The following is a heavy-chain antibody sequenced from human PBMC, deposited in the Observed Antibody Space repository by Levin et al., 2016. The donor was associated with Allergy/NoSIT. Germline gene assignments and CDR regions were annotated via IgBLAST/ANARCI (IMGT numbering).Heavy chain of an antibody. CDR2: ISYDGSNK. Sequence: WIRQPPGKGLEWVAVISYDGSNKYYADSVKGRFTISRDNSKNTLYLQMNSLRAEDTAVYYCARENYDFWSGYCLDYWGQGTLVTVSS. CDR3: ARENYDFWSGYCLDY. J-gene: IGHJ4*02. D-gene: IGHD3-3*01. V-gene: IGHV3-30*04.